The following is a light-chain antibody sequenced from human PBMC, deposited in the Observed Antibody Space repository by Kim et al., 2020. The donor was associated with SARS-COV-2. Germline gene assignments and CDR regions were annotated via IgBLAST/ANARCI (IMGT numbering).Light chain of an antibody. CDR1: QSVSSN. J-gene: IGKJ1*01. CDR2: LAS. Sequence: EIVMTQSPATLSVSPGERVTLSCRASQSVSSNLAWYQQKPGQAPSLLIYLASTRATGIPARCSGSGSGTEFTLTVSSLQSEDFAVYYCHQYHKWPQPFGQGTKVDIK. CDR3: HQYHKWPQP. V-gene: IGKV3-15*01.